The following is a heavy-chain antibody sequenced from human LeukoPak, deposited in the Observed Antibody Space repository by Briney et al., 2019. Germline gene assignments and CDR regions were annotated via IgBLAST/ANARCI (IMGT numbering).Heavy chain of an antibody. D-gene: IGHD6-13*01. V-gene: IGHV1-69*06. CDR2: IIPIFGTA. CDR3: ARDAPRGSSSSYLYCYGMDV. CDR1: GGTFSSYA. Sequence: VASVKVSCKASGGTFSSYAISWVRQAPGQGLEWMGGIIPIFGTANYAQKFQGRVTITADKSTSTAYMELSSLRSEDTAVYYCARDAPRGSSSSYLYCYGMDVWGKGTTVTVSS. J-gene: IGHJ6*04.